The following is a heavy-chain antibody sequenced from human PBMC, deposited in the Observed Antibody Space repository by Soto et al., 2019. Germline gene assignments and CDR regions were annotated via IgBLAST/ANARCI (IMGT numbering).Heavy chain of an antibody. CDR2: INAGNGNT. Sequence: ASLKVSCKASGYTFTSYAMHWVRQAPGQRLEWMGWINAGNGNTKYSQKFQGRVTITRDTSASTAYMELSSLRSEDTAVYYCASPRIAAAGTRYYYYGMDVWGQGTTVTVSS. CDR1: GYTFTSYA. V-gene: IGHV1-3*01. J-gene: IGHJ6*02. CDR3: ASPRIAAAGTRYYYYGMDV. D-gene: IGHD6-13*01.